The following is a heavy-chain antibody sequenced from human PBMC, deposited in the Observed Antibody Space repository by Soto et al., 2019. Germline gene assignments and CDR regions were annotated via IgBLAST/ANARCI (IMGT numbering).Heavy chain of an antibody. CDR1: GGSISSYY. V-gene: IGHV4-59*01. CDR2: IYYIGST. CDR3: ARGEDAFFYYGLDV. Sequence: PSETLSLTCTVSGGSISSYYWSWIRQPPGKGLEWIGYIYYIGSTNYNPSLKSRVTISVDTSKNQFSLKLSSVTAADTAVYYCARGEDAFFYYGLDVWGQGITVTVSS. J-gene: IGHJ6*02.